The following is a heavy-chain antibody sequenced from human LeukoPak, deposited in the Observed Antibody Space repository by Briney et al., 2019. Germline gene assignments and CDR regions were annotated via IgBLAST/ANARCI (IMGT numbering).Heavy chain of an antibody. CDR3: ARVFKYYFDY. V-gene: IGHV4-4*02. D-gene: IGHD3-10*02. CDR2: IFHSGNT. J-gene: IGHJ4*02. CDR1: GGSIYSNNW. Sequence: SGTLSLTCGVSGGSIYSNNWWSWVRQPPGKGLEWIGEIFHSGNTNYNPSLKSRVTISVDTSKNQFSLKLSSVTAADTAVYYCARVFKYYFDYWGQGTLVTVSS.